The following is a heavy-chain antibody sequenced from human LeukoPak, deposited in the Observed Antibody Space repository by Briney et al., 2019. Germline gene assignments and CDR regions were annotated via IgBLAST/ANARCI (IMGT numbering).Heavy chain of an antibody. D-gene: IGHD5-18*01. J-gene: IGHJ5*02. CDR1: GGTISSYY. V-gene: IGHV4-4*07. Sequence: SETLSLTCTVSGGTISSYYWSWLRQPAGKGLEWMGRIYTSGSTNYNPSLKSRVTMSVDKSKNQFSLKLSSVTAGDTALYYCARDSVNQAMVENWFDPWGQGTLVTVSS. CDR3: ARDSVNQAMVENWFDP. CDR2: IYTSGST.